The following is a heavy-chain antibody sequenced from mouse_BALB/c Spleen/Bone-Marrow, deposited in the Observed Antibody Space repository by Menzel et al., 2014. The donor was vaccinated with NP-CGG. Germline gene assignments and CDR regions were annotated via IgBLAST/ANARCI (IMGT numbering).Heavy chain of an antibody. CDR2: IDPANGNT. Sequence: LVKPGASVKLSCTASGFNIKDTYMHWVKQRPEQGLEWIGRIDPANGNTKYDPKFQGKATITADTSSNTAYLQLSSLTSEDTAVYYCASYYRYDRRFAYWGQGTLVTVSA. D-gene: IGHD2-14*01. V-gene: IGHV14-3*02. CDR1: GFNIKDTY. J-gene: IGHJ3*01. CDR3: ASYYRYDRRFAY.